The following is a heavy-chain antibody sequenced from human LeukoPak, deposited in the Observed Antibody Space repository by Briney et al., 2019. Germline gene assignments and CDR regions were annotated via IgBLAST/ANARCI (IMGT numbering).Heavy chain of an antibody. D-gene: IGHD2-2*01. V-gene: IGHV3-33*01. CDR3: ARDYLDCSSTSCYGLDAFDI. Sequence: GGSLRLSCAASGFTFSSYGMHWVRQAPGKGLEWAAVIWYDGSNKYYADSVKGRFTISRDNSKNTLYLQMNSLRAEDTAVYYCARDYLDCSSTSCYGLDAFDIWGQGTMVTVSS. CDR2: IWYDGSNK. CDR1: GFTFSSYG. J-gene: IGHJ3*02.